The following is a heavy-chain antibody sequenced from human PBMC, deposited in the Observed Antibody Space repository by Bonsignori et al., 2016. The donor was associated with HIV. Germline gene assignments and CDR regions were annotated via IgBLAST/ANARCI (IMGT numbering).Heavy chain of an antibody. D-gene: IGHD4-17*01. CDR3: ASWFAYGDYVPGFDI. CDR1: GFSVADKY. J-gene: IGHJ3*02. CDR2: IYNSGTT. Sequence: EIQLVESGGGLVLPGGSLRLSCAVSGFSVADKYMSWVRQAPGKGLEWVSIIYNSGTTHYADSVRGQFSISRDTSKNTFYLQMNSLRPEDTAVYYCASWFAYGDYVPGFDIWGQGTMVTVSS. V-gene: IGHV3-66*02.